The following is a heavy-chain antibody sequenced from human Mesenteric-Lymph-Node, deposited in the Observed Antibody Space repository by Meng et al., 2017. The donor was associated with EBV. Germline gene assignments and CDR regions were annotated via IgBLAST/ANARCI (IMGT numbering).Heavy chain of an antibody. CDR3: ARRPYSWNFDF. CDR1: RVSLTTSGVG. J-gene: IGHJ4*02. V-gene: IGHV2-5*02. CDR2: IYWDDDK. D-gene: IGHD1-26*01. Sequence: ITLKESGPTLVKPTQTLTSTCTFSRVSLTTSGVGVGWIRQPPGKALEWLALIYWDDDKRYSPSLKRRLTITKDTSKNQVVLTMTNMDPVDTATYYCARRPYSWNFDFWGQGTLVTVSS.